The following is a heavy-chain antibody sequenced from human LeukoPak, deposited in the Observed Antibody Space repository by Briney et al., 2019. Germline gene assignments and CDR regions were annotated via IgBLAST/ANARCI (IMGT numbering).Heavy chain of an antibody. V-gene: IGHV1-69*13. D-gene: IGHD2-2*02. Sequence: SVKVSCKASGGTFSSYAISWVRQAPGQGLEWMGGIIPIFGTATYAQKFQGRVTITADESTSTAYMELSSLRSEDTAVYYCAEIHCSSTSCYNMGWFDPWGQGTLVTVSS. CDR2: IIPIFGTA. J-gene: IGHJ5*02. CDR3: AEIHCSSTSCYNMGWFDP. CDR1: GGTFSSYA.